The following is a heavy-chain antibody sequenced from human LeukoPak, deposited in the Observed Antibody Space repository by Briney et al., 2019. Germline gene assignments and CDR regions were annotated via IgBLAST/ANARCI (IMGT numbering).Heavy chain of an antibody. V-gene: IGHV1-69*04. Sequence: SVKVSCKASGCTFTSYAISWVGQAPGQGLEWMGRIIPRLGIANYAQKFQGRVTITADKSTSTAYMELSSQRSKDTAVYYCARAVYDCSGGSCYPPRTYNCFDPWGQGTRVTVSS. CDR3: ARAVYDCSGGSCYPPRTYNCFDP. CDR2: IIPRLGIA. D-gene: IGHD2-15*01. J-gene: IGHJ5*02. CDR1: GCTFTSYA.